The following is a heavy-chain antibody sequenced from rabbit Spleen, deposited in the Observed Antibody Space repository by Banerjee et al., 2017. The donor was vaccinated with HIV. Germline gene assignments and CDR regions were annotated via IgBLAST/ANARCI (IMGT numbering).Heavy chain of an antibody. Sequence: QSLEESGGGLVQPEGSLALTCKASGFSFTTNYYMCWVRQAPGKGLEWIACIDTGNSGFTYFASWAKGRFTISKTSSTTVTLQVTSLTAADTATYFCARDAGTSFSTYGMDLWGQGTLVTVS. J-gene: IGHJ6*01. CDR2: IDTGNSGFT. D-gene: IGHD8-1*01. CDR1: GFSFTTNYY. CDR3: ARDAGTSFSTYGMDL. V-gene: IGHV1S40*01.